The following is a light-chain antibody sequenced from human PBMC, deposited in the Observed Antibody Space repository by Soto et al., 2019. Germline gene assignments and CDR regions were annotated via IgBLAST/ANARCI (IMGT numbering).Light chain of an antibody. CDR3: QQSYRPLT. V-gene: IGKV1-39*01. CDR2: AAS. Sequence: DIQMTQPPSSLFAFVGDEVTFPCRAGRTITSYLNWYQQKPGKAPKLRTYAASSLQSGVPSRFSGSGSGTDFTLTISSLQPEDFATYYCQQSYRPLTFGGGTKVEIK. CDR1: RTITSY. J-gene: IGKJ4*01.